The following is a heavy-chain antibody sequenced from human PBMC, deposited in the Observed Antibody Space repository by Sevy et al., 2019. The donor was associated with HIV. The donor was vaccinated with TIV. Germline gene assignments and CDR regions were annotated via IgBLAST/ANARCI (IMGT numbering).Heavy chain of an antibody. CDR1: GFTFSSYG. CDR3: AKGAYNWNYGGPDY. D-gene: IGHD1-7*01. J-gene: IGHJ4*02. Sequence: GGSLRLSCAASGFTFSSYGMHWVRQAPGKGLEWVAFIRYDGSNKYYADSVKGRFTISRDNSKNTLYLQMNSRRAEDTAVYYCAKGAYNWNYGGPDYWGQGTLVTVSS. CDR2: IRYDGSNK. V-gene: IGHV3-30*02.